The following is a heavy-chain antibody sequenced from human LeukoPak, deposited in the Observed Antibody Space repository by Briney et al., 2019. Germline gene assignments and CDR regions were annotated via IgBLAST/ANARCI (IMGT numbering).Heavy chain of an antibody. CDR3: ARDLASSSGWEFDY. D-gene: IGHD6-19*01. J-gene: IGHJ4*02. Sequence: GSLRLSCAASGFTVSSNYMNWVRQTPGKGLEWVSLIYGGGSTYYADSVKGRFTISRDNSKNTLYLQMNSLRAEDTAVYYCARDLASSSGWEFDYWGQGTLVTVSS. CDR1: GFTVSSNY. CDR2: IYGGGST. V-gene: IGHV3-53*01.